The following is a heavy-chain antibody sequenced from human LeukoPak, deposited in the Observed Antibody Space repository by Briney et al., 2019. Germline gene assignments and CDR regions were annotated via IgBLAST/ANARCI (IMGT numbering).Heavy chain of an antibody. Sequence: ASVKVSCKASGYTFTSYDINWVRQATGQGLEWMGWMNPNSGNTGYAQKFQGRVTITRNTSISTAYMELSSLRSEDTAVYYCARWGVGATSPLFPPNWFDPWGQGTLVTVSS. D-gene: IGHD1-26*01. V-gene: IGHV1-8*03. CDR1: GYTFTSYD. J-gene: IGHJ5*02. CDR3: ARWGVGATSPLFPPNWFDP. CDR2: MNPNSGNT.